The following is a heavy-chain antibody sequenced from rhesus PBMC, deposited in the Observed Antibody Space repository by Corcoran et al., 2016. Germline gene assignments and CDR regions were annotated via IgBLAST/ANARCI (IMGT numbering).Heavy chain of an antibody. J-gene: IGHJ4*01. V-gene: IGHV4S11*01. CDR3: ARRFDY. CDR1: GGPISGDY. Sequence: QVQLQESGPGLVKPSETLSLSCPVSGGPISGDYGDWISQPTGKGMEWIGNFNGSGSTTNYNPSLKSRVTLSVDTYKNQLSLKRSSVTAADTAVYYCARRFDYWGQGVLVTVSS. CDR2: FNGSGSTT.